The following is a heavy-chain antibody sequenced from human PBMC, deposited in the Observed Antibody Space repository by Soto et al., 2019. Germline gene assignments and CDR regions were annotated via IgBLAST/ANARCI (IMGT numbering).Heavy chain of an antibody. CDR2: FFYTGST. Sequence: QVQLQESGPGLVKSSETLSLTCTVSGGSVTSEHYYWNWIRQPPGKGLEWIGYFFYTGSTNYNPTLESRLPMSVEVAKNHFSLRLKSVTAADTAVYYCAGGTDGKKVAYWGQGALVTVSS. D-gene: IGHD5-12*01. CDR3: AGGTDGKKVAY. J-gene: IGHJ4*02. CDR1: GGSVTSEHYY. V-gene: IGHV4-61*03.